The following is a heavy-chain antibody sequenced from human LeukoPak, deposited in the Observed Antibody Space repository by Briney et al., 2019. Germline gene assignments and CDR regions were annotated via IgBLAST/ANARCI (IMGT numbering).Heavy chain of an antibody. V-gene: IGHV3-48*04. D-gene: IGHD1-20*01. CDR2: ISSSSSTI. CDR1: GFTFSSYS. J-gene: IGHJ4*02. CDR3: AREARWHNWNSYFDY. Sequence: GGSLRLSCAASGFTFSSYSMNWVRQAPGKGLEWVSYISSSSSTIYYADSVKGRFTISRDNAKNSLYLQMNSLRAEDTAVYYCAREARWHNWNSYFDYWGQGTLVTVPS.